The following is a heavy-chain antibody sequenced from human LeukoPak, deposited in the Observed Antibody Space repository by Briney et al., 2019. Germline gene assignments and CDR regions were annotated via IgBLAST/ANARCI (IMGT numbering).Heavy chain of an antibody. J-gene: IGHJ4*02. D-gene: IGHD5-18*01. CDR1: GFTFSSYA. Sequence: GGSLRLSCAASGFTFSSYAMSWVRQAPGKGLEWVSAISGSGGSTYYADSVKGRFTISRDNSKNTLYLQMNSLRAEDTAVYYCARDRGYSMYYFDYWGQETLVTVSS. V-gene: IGHV3-23*01. CDR2: ISGSGGST. CDR3: ARDRGYSMYYFDY.